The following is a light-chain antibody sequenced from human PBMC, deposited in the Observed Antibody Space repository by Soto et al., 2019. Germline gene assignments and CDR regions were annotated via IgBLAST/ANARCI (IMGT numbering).Light chain of an antibody. CDR2: GAS. CDR1: QSISNN. J-gene: IGKJ3*01. CDR3: QQYNVWALFN. V-gene: IGKV3-15*01. Sequence: EIVMTQFPAALSVFPGERVTLSCRASQSISNNLAWYQQKPGQAPRLLIYGASTRATGIPARFSGSGSGTEFTLTISSLQSEDCAVYYCQQYNVWALFNLALGTNGDI.